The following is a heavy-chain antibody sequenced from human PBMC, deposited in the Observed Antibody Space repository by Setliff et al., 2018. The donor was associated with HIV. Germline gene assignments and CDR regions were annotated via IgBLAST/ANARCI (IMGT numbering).Heavy chain of an antibody. CDR3: VREYSGVYPDFSFYIDV. CDR1: GGSINSSSYY. V-gene: IGHV4-39*07. Sequence: PSETLSLTCIVSGGSINSSSYYWAWIRQPPGKGLEWIGSIYYSGSTYYKPSLKSRVTISVDKSKNQFSLKLSSVTAADTAVYYCVREYSGVYPDFSFYIDVWGKGTTVTVSS. CDR2: IYYSGST. J-gene: IGHJ6*03. D-gene: IGHD5-12*01.